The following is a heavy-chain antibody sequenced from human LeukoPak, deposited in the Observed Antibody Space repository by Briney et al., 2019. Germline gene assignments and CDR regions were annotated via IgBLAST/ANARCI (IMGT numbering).Heavy chain of an antibody. J-gene: IGHJ4*02. Sequence: SETLSLTCAVSGGSISSANWWSWVRPSPGKGLEWIGEISHIGNTNYNPSLESRVTISLDISRNQFSLTLTSVTAADTAVYFCARVTGTTPFDCWGQGTLVTVSS. CDR1: GGSISSANW. D-gene: IGHD1-1*01. CDR2: ISHIGNT. CDR3: ARVTGTTPFDC. V-gene: IGHV4-4*02.